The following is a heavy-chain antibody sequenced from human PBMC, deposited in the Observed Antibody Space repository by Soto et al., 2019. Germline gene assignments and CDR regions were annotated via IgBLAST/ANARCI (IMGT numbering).Heavy chain of an antibody. CDR1: GGTFSSYA. J-gene: IGHJ4*02. V-gene: IGHV1-8*02. Sequence: ASVKVSCKASGGTFSSYAIIWVRQATGQGLEWLGWMNANSANTGFALKFQGRVTMTRNSAVSTDYMELSSLTSEDTAIYYCARGPWDDGSRFQIDYRGQGTNVTVSS. CDR2: MNANSANT. CDR3: ARGPWDDGSRFQIDY. D-gene: IGHD3-22*01.